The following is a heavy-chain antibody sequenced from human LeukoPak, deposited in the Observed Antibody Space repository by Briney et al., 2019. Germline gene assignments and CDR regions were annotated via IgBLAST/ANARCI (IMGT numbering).Heavy chain of an antibody. CDR1: GFTFSRYA. V-gene: IGHV3-30-3*01. D-gene: IGHD2-15*01. Sequence: GVSLRLSCAASGFTFSRYALHWVRQTPGKGLEWVALTSFDGSNQYYADFVKGRFTISRDNSENTLYLQMNSLGTEDTAVYYCARGSVGTPPPFDFWGQGTLVTVSS. CDR3: ARGSVGTPPPFDF. CDR2: TSFDGSNQ. J-gene: IGHJ4*02.